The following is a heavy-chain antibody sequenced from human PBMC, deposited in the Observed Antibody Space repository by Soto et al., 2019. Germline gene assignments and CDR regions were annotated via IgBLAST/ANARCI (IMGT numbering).Heavy chain of an antibody. CDR2: IGKDGGEK. D-gene: IGHD6-19*01. Sequence: EVQLVESGGGLVQPGESLRLSCAASGFSISSYWMNWVRQAPGKGLEWVAIIGKDGGEKYYVDSVEGRFTISRDNAKNSLYLQMNSPRGEDTAVYYCAAGSGWLIDYWGRGTLVTVSS. V-gene: IGHV3-7*03. CDR1: GFSISSYW. CDR3: AAGSGWLIDY. J-gene: IGHJ4*02.